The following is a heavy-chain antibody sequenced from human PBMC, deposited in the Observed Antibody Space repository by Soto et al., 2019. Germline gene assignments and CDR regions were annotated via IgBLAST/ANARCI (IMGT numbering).Heavy chain of an antibody. CDR2: IYATGTT. J-gene: IGHJ5*02. CDR1: GASISGFY. V-gene: IGHV4-4*07. CDR3: VRDGTKTLRDWFDP. D-gene: IGHD1-1*01. Sequence: ETXCLTCTVSGASISGFYWSWIRKSAGKGLEWIGRIYATGTTDYNPSLKSRVMMSVDTSKKQFSLKLRSVTAADTAVYYCVRDGTKTLRDWFDPWGQGISVTVSS.